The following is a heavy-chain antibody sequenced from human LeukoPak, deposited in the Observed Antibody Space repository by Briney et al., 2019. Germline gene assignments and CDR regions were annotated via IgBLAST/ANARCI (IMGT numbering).Heavy chain of an antibody. V-gene: IGHV4-34*01. J-gene: IGHJ5*02. CDR1: GGSFSGYY. CDR3: ARGRGVPAANNWFDP. CDR2: INHSGST. Sequence: NASETLSLTCAIYGGSFSGYYWSWIRQPPGKGLEWIGEINHSGSTNYNPSLKSRVTISVDTSKNQFSLKLSSVTAADTAVYYCARGRGVPAANNWFDPWGQGALVTVSS. D-gene: IGHD2-2*01.